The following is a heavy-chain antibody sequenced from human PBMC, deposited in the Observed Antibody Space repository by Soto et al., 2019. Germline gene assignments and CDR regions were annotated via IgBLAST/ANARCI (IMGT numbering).Heavy chain of an antibody. CDR1: GFTFSSYS. CDR2: ISSSSSTI. V-gene: IGHV3-48*01. J-gene: IGHJ6*02. D-gene: IGHD5-12*01. Sequence: EVQLVESGGGLVQPGGSLRLSCAASGFTFSSYSMNWVRQAPGKGLEWVSYISSSSSTIYYADSVKGRFTISRDNAKNSLYLQMNSLRAEDTAVYYCARAASGYAHGYYYYGMDVWGQGTPVTVSS. CDR3: ARAASGYAHGYYYYGMDV.